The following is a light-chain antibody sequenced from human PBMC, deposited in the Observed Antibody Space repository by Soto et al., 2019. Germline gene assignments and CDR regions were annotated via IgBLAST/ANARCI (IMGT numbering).Light chain of an antibody. J-gene: IGKJ5*01. CDR2: GAF. CDR1: QSLYNNY. V-gene: IGKV3-20*01. CDR3: QQYGSTPPIT. Sequence: GTSSSSPAERDTHSGRANQSLYNNYLAWHQQKPRQAPRHLIYGAFSRATDIPDRFSGSGSGTDFTLTISRLEPEEFTVNYYQQYGSTPPITFGQGTRLEI.